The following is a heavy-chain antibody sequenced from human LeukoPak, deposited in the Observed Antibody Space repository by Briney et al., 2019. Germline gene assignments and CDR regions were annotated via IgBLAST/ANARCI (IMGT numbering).Heavy chain of an antibody. D-gene: IGHD3-22*01. CDR1: GDSISSGRYY. CDR3: ARLRRLYDSSGYPSDY. Sequence: PSETLSLTCSVSGDSISSGRYYWSWIRQPAGKGLEWIGRVYTSGSANYNPSLESRVTISVDTSKNQFSLKLSSVTAADTAVYYCARLRRLYDSSGYPSDYWGQGTLVTVSS. V-gene: IGHV4-61*02. CDR2: VYTSGSA. J-gene: IGHJ4*02.